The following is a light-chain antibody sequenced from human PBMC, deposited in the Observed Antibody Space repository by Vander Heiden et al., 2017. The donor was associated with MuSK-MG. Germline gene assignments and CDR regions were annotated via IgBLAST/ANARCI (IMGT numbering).Light chain of an antibody. CDR3: QSYNNTDHV. CDR1: SGSIASGY. CDR2: EDK. Sequence: NFVLTQPHSLSESPGKTITLSCTRSSGSIASGYVQWYQQRPGSSPTTVIYEDKQRPSGVPDRFSGSIDSSSNSASLTISGLKAEDEADYYSQSYNNTDHVFGGGTKLTVL. V-gene: IGLV6-57*01. J-gene: IGLJ2*01.